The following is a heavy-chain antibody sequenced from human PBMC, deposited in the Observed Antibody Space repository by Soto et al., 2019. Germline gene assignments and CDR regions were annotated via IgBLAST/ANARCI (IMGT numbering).Heavy chain of an antibody. CDR1: GGSISSVGYY. D-gene: IGHD3-10*01. V-gene: IGHV4-31*03. CDR3: ARDNYGLLWFGESGFWFDP. CDR2: IYYSGST. J-gene: IGHJ5*02. Sequence: PSETLSLTCTVSGGSISSVGYYWSWIRQHPGKGLEWIGYIYYSGSTYYNPSLKSRVTISVDTPKNQFSLKLSSVTAADTAVYYCARDNYGLLWFGESGFWFDPWGQGTLVTVSS.